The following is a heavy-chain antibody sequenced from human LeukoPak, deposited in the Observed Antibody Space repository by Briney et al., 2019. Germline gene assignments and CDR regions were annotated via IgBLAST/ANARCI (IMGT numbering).Heavy chain of an antibody. CDR2: ISGSGGST. D-gene: IGHD3-3*01. V-gene: IGHV3-23*01. CDR1: GFTFSSYA. CDR3: AKVRDRGYDFWSGYYNSIFGLNY. Sequence: GGSLRLSCAASGFTFSSYAMSWVRQAPGKGLEWVSAISGSGGSTYYADSVKGRFTISRDNSKNMLYLQMNSLRAEDTAVYYCAKVRDRGYDFWSGYYNSIFGLNYWGQGTLVTVSS. J-gene: IGHJ4*02.